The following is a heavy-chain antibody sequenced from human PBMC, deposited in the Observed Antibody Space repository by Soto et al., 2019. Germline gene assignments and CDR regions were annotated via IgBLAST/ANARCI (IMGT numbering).Heavy chain of an antibody. V-gene: IGHV3-23*01. CDR3: AKGRGSSWTIDY. J-gene: IGHJ4*02. D-gene: IGHD6-13*01. CDR2: ISGSGGTS. Sequence: EVELSESGGGLVQPGGSLRLSCAASGFNFGSYAMSWVRRAPGKGLEWVSAISGSGGTSYFADSVRGRFTISRDNSKNTLYLQLSSLRVEDTAEYFCAKGRGSSWTIDYWGQGTLVTVSS. CDR1: GFNFGSYA.